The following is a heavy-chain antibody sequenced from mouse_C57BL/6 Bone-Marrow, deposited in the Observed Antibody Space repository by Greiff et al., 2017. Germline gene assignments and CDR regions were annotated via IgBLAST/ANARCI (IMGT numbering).Heavy chain of an antibody. CDR2: ISSGGDYI. CDR1: GFTFSSYA. J-gene: IGHJ3*01. D-gene: IGHD2-2*01. Sequence: EVKVVESGEGLVKPGGSLKLSCAASGFTFSSYAMSWVRQTPEKRLEWVAYISSGGDYIYYADTVKGRFTISRDNARNTLYLQMSSLKSEDTAMYYCTRGNGCWFAYWGQGTLVTVSA. V-gene: IGHV5-9-1*02. CDR3: TRGNGCWFAY.